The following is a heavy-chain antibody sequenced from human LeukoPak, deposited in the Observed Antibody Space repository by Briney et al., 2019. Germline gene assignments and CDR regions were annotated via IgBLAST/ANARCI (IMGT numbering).Heavy chain of an antibody. CDR1: GGSISSSSYY. Sequence: SETLSLTCSVSGGSISSSSYYWGWIRQPPGKGLEWIGSIHSGGSTYYNPFLKSRVTISVDTSKNQFSLKLSSVTAADTAVYYCARGAILTGYYNSGTGGYWGQGTLVTVSS. D-gene: IGHD3-9*01. J-gene: IGHJ4*02. CDR2: IHSGGST. CDR3: ARGAILTGYYNSGTGGY. V-gene: IGHV4-39*07.